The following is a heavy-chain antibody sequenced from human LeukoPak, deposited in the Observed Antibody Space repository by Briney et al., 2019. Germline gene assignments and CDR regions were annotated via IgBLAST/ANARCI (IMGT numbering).Heavy chain of an antibody. CDR3: AREFCSSTRCYGAFDY. J-gene: IGHJ4*02. V-gene: IGHV4-59*01. CDR2: IYYSGNT. CDR1: GGSISSYY. D-gene: IGHD2-2*01. Sequence: SETLSLTCTVSGGSISSYYWSWIRQPPGKGLEWIGYIYYSGNTNYNPSLKTRVTISVDTSKNQFSLKLSSVTAAGTAVYYCAREFCSSTRCYGAFDYWGQGILVTVSS.